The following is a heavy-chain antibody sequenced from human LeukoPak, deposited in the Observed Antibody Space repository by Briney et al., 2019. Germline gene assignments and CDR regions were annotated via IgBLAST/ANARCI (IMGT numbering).Heavy chain of an antibody. CDR1: GLTFRSYG. CDR2: IQNVGNDK. Sequence: GGSLRLSCAASGLTFRSYGMHWVRQAPGEGLEWVAFIQNVGNDKYYADSVKGRFTISRDNSKNTVYLQMNSLRGEDTAVYYCAKDQGNWKYAFVSWGRGTLVTVSS. J-gene: IGHJ4*02. V-gene: IGHV3-30*02. D-gene: IGHD1-7*01. CDR3: AKDQGNWKYAFVS.